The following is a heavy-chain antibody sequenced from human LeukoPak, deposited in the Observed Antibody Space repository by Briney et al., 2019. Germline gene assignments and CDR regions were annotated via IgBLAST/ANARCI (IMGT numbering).Heavy chain of an antibody. Sequence: GGSLRLSCAASGFTFSSYSMNWVRQAPGKGLEWVSSISSSSSYIYYADSVKGRFTISRDIAKNSLYLQMNSLRAEDTAVYYCAGGIAVAGLIAYWGQGTLVTVSS. J-gene: IGHJ4*02. CDR3: AGGIAVAGLIAY. D-gene: IGHD6-19*01. V-gene: IGHV3-21*01. CDR1: GFTFSSYS. CDR2: ISSSSSYI.